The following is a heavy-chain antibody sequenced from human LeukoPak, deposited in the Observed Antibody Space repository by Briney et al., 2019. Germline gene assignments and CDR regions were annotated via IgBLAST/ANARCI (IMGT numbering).Heavy chain of an antibody. Sequence: PGGSLRLSCVGSGFTFSRYWISWVGQAPGTGLEWGAHLKQDGSEKYYADSVKGRFTISRDNAKNSLFLQMNNLRAEDTAVYNCAREWNGYDYVGEDYWGQGTLVTVSS. V-gene: IGHV3-7*01. CDR1: GFTFSRYW. CDR3: AREWNGYDYVGEDY. CDR2: LKQDGSEK. J-gene: IGHJ4*02. D-gene: IGHD5-12*01.